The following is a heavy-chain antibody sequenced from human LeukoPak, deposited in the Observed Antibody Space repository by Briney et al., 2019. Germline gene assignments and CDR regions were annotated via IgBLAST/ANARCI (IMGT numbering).Heavy chain of an antibody. CDR3: AKDSRGSGSRYYGMDV. Sequence: GTSLRLSCSASGVSFYGYVMHWGRQTPGEGLEWGPGISWNSGSIGYADSVKGRFTTSRDNAKNSLYLQMNSLRAEDTALYYCAKDSRGSGSRYYGMDVWGQGTTVTVSS. D-gene: IGHD3-10*01. J-gene: IGHJ6*02. V-gene: IGHV3-9*01. CDR2: ISWNSGSI. CDR1: GVSFYGYV.